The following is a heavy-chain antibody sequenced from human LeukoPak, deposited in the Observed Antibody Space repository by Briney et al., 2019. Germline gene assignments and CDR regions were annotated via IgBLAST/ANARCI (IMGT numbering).Heavy chain of an antibody. Sequence: PGGSLRLSCAAPGFTFSSYGMSWVRQAPGKGLEWVSAISGSGSSTYYAASVKGRFTISRDNSKNTPYLQMNSLRAEDTAVYYCARFSRDAESHWGQGTLVTVSS. CDR3: ARFSRDAESH. V-gene: IGHV3-23*01. CDR1: GFTFSSYG. CDR2: ISGSGSST. J-gene: IGHJ4*02. D-gene: IGHD3-3*01.